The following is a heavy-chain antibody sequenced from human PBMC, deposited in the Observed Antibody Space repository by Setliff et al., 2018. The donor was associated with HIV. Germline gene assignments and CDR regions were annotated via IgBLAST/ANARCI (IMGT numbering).Heavy chain of an antibody. CDR3: ARGPTRFYFDY. J-gene: IGHJ4*02. V-gene: IGHV4-59*01. CDR1: GGSISSYY. Sequence: SETLSLTCTVSGGSISSYYWSWIRQPPGKGLEWIGYISYSGSTNYNPSLKSRVTILVDTSKNHFSLKLTSVTAADTAVYYCARGPTRFYFDYWGQGTLVPSPQ. D-gene: IGHD1-1*01. CDR2: ISYSGST.